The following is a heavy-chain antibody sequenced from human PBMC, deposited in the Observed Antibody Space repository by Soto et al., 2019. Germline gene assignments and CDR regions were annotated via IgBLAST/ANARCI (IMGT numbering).Heavy chain of an antibody. CDR1: GGSISSSKW. J-gene: IGHJ5*02. CDR2: IYHSGST. D-gene: IGHD3-3*01. V-gene: IGHV4-4*02. CDR3: ARAWRVAIFGVVIIPEFHNWFDP. Sequence: ASETLSLTCAVSGGSISSSKWWSWVRQPPGKGLEWIGEIYHSGSTNYNPSLKSRVTISVDKSKNQFSLKLSSVTAADTAVYYCARAWRVAIFGVVIIPEFHNWFDPWGQGTLVTVSS.